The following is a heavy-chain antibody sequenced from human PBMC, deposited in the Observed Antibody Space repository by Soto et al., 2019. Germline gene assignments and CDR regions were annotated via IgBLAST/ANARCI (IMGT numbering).Heavy chain of an antibody. V-gene: IGHV4-34*01. J-gene: IGHJ4*02. CDR2: INHSGGT. CDR3: ARGSFETSPFDY. CDR1: DASFSGYY. Sequence: QVQLQEWGAGLLKPSETLSLTCDIYDASFSGYYWSWIRQPPGKGLEWIGEINHSGGTNSNASLKRRVTLSLGTSKNQFSLKLTYVTAADTAVYFCARGSFETSPFDYWDQGTLVTVSS.